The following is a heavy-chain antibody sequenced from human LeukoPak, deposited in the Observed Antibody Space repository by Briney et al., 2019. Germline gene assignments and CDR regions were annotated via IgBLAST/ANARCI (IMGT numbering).Heavy chain of an antibody. D-gene: IGHD3-9*01. Sequence: ASVKVSCKASGYTFTSYYMHWVRQAPGQGLEWMGWISAYNGNTNYAQKLQGRVTMTTDTSTSTAYMELRSLRSDDTAVYYCARTELTGYQTFDYWGQGTLVTVSS. CDR3: ARTELTGYQTFDY. J-gene: IGHJ4*02. CDR2: ISAYNGNT. V-gene: IGHV1-18*04. CDR1: GYTFTSYY.